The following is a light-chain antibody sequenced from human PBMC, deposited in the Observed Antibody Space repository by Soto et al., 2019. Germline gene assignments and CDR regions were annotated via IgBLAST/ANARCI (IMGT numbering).Light chain of an antibody. CDR2: ETD. Sequence: QSVLTQPPSVSAAPGQKVTIYCSGTSSNIEYNYISWYQQFPGTAPKLLIYETDKRASGIPDRFSASKSGTSATLDITGLQPGDEADYSCGTCDNILSAVVFGAGTKLTVL. CDR1: SSNIEYNY. V-gene: IGLV1-51*01. CDR3: GTCDNILSAVV. J-gene: IGLJ3*02.